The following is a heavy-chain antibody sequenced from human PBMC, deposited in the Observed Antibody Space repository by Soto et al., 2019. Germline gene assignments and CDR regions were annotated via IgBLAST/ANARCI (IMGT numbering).Heavy chain of an antibody. CDR1: GDSVSSNSAA. CDR2: TYYRSKWYN. CDR3: ARAGGSAYGMDV. V-gene: IGHV6-1*01. J-gene: IGHJ6*02. Sequence: PSQTLSLTCVISGDSVSSNSAAWNWIRQSPSRGLEWLGRTYYRSKWYNDYAVSLKSRITINPDTSKNQFSLQLNSVTPEDTAVYYCARAGGSAYGMDVWGQGTTVTVSS. D-gene: IGHD3-10*01.